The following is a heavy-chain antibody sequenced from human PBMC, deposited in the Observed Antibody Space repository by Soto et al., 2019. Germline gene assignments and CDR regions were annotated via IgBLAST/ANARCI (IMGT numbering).Heavy chain of an antibody. CDR2: IWYDGSNK. CDR3: ARGVWAYYYGMDV. J-gene: IGHJ6*02. V-gene: IGHV3-33*01. D-gene: IGHD3-16*01. CDR1: GFTFSSYG. Sequence: GGSLRLSCAASGFTFSSYGMHWVRQAPGKGLEWVAVIWYDGSNKYYADSVKGRFTISRDNSKNTLYLQMNSLRVEDTAVYYCARGVWAYYYGMDVWGQGTTVTVSS.